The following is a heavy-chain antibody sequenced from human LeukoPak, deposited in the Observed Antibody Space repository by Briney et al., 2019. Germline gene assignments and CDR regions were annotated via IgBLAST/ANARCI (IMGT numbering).Heavy chain of an antibody. CDR2: ISGSGANT. D-gene: IGHD2/OR15-2a*01. V-gene: IGHV3-23*01. J-gene: IGHJ4*02. Sequence: PGGSLRLSCAASGFTFSSYAMSWVRQAPGKGLEWVSAISGSGANTYYADSVKGRFTISRDNSRNTLYLQMNSLRAEDTAIYYCAKERPQTTSFDYWGQGTLVTVSS. CDR1: GFTFSSYA. CDR3: AKERPQTTSFDY.